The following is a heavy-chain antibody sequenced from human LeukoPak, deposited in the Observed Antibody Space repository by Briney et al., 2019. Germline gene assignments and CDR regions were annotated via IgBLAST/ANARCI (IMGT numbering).Heavy chain of an antibody. D-gene: IGHD6-13*01. CDR3: ARTPRGSSWYKGYNWFDP. CDR1: GFTFSSYS. Sequence: PGGSLRLSCAATGFTFSSYSMNWVRQAPGKGLDWVSSISSSSSYIYYADSVKGRFTISRDNAKNSLYLQMNSLRAEDTAVYYCARTPRGSSWYKGYNWFDPWGQGTLVTVSS. J-gene: IGHJ5*02. V-gene: IGHV3-21*01. CDR2: ISSSSSYI.